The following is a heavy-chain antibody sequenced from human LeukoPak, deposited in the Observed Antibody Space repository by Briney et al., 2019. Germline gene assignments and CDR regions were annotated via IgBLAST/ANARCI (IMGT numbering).Heavy chain of an antibody. CDR2: IKQDGSEK. J-gene: IGHJ5*02. CDR1: GFTFSSYW. Sequence: GGSLRLSCAASGFTFSSYWMNWVRQAPGKGLEWVANIKQDGSEKYYVDSVKGRFTLSRDNAKNSLYLQMNSLRGDDTAVYYCARGWFGDAWGQGILVTVSS. D-gene: IGHD3-10*01. V-gene: IGHV3-7*04. CDR3: ARGWFGDA.